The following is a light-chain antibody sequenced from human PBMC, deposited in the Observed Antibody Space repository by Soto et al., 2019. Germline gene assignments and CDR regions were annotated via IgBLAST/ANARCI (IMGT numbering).Light chain of an antibody. CDR2: KAS. CDR3: QQYNSYWT. V-gene: IGKV1-5*03. CDR1: QSISSG. J-gene: IGKJ1*01. Sequence: DIQMTQSPSTLSASVGDRVTITCRASQSISSGLAWYQQKAGKTPKLLIYKASSIESGVPSRFSGSGSGTEFTPTISSLQPDDFATYYCQQYNSYWTCGEGTKVDIK.